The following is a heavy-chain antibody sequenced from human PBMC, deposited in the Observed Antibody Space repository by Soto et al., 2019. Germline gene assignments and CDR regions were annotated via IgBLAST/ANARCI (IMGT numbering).Heavy chain of an antibody. CDR2: ISAYNGNT. CDR3: ARAIAVAGTKPYYFDY. Sequence: ASVKVSCKASGYTFTSYGISWVRQAPGQGLEWMGWISAYNGNTNYAQKLQGRVTITADKSTSTAYMELRSLRSEDTAVYYCARAIAVAGTKPYYFDYWGQGTLVTVSS. D-gene: IGHD6-19*01. CDR1: GYTFTSYG. J-gene: IGHJ4*02. V-gene: IGHV1-18*01.